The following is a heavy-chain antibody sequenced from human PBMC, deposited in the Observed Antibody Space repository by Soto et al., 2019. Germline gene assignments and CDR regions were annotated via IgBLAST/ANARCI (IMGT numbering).Heavy chain of an antibody. D-gene: IGHD3-9*01. CDR2: INAANGNT. V-gene: IGHV1-3*01. CDR1: AYIFTNYS. J-gene: IGHJ6*02. Sequence: ASVKVSCKASAYIFTNYSLHWVRQAPGQRLEWMGWINAANGNTKYSQKFQDRVTITRDTSATTSYMELSSLRSEDTAVYYCARAPLRYFDWSYGLDVWAQGTTVPASS. CDR3: ARAPLRYFDWSYGLDV.